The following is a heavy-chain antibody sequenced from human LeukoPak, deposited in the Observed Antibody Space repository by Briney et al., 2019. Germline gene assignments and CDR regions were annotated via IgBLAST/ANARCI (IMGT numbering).Heavy chain of an antibody. D-gene: IGHD4-11*01. CDR1: GGTFSSYA. V-gene: IGHV1-69*13. J-gene: IGHJ4*02. Sequence: ASVKVSCKASGGTFSSYAISWVRQAPGQGLEWMGGIIPIFGTANYAQKFQGRVTITADESTSTAYMELSSLRSEDTAVYYCARSTSRSARLQIYFDYWGQGTLVTVSS. CDR3: ARSTSRSARLQIYFDY. CDR2: IIPIFGTA.